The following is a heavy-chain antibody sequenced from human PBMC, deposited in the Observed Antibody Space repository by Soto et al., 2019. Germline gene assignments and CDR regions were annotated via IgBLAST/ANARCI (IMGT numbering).Heavy chain of an antibody. Sequence: ASVKVSCKASGYTFTSYGISWVRQAPGQGLEWMGWISAYNGNTNYAQKLQGRVTMTTDTSTSTAYMELRSLRSDDTAVYYCAREYGDYRPRGSRFDYRGQGTLVTVSS. J-gene: IGHJ4*02. V-gene: IGHV1-18*01. CDR1: GYTFTSYG. CDR3: AREYGDYRPRGSRFDY. CDR2: ISAYNGNT. D-gene: IGHD4-17*01.